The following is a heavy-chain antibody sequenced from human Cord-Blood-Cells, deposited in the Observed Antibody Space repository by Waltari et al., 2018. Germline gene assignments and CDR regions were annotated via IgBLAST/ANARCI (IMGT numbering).Heavy chain of an antibody. CDR3: GCGLQEYPGNLRY. Sequence: QVQLVQSGAEVKKPGASVKVSCKASGYTFTGYSMHWVRHAPGQELGWMRTNDPERGGTNCAQNVQGRVPMNMDTSVMTAYMGLSRRGTDDTAVYYCGCGLQEYPGNLRYLGQGTLVTVFS. CDR2: NDPERGGT. CDR1: GYTFTGYS. J-gene: IGHJ4*02. V-gene: IGHV1-2*02. D-gene: IGHD1-1*01.